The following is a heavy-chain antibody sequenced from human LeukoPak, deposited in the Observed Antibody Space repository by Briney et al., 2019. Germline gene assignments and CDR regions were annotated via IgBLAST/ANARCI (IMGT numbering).Heavy chain of an antibody. Sequence: ASVKVSCKASGGTFSSYAISWVRQAPGQGLEWMGGIIPIFGTANYAQKFQGRVTITTDESTSTAYMELSSLRSEDTAVYYCARGGSGWYSPGQFDYWGQGTLVTVSS. CDR1: GGTFSSYA. V-gene: IGHV1-69*05. J-gene: IGHJ4*02. CDR2: IIPIFGTA. D-gene: IGHD6-19*01. CDR3: ARGGSGWYSPGQFDY.